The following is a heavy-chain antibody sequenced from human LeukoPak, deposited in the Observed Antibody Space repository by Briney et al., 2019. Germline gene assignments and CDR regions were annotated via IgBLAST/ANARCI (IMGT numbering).Heavy chain of an antibody. D-gene: IGHD3-9*01. CDR3: ATDQRYAFDY. V-gene: IGHV3-20*04. CDR2: INWNGGST. J-gene: IGHJ4*02. Sequence: GGSLRLSCAASGFTFDDYGMSWARQAPGKGLEWVSGINWNGGSTGYADSVKGRFTISRDNAKNSLYLQMNSLRDDDTAVYYCATDQRYAFDYWGQGILVTVSS. CDR1: GFTFDDYG.